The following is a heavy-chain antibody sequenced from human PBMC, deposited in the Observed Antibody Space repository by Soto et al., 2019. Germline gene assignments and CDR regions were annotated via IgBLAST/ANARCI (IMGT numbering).Heavy chain of an antibody. J-gene: IGHJ5*02. CDR3: ARDSSGYYWFDP. Sequence: PSETLSLTCAVSGFSISSGYFWGWIRQPPGQGPEWLGSIYHSGTTYYNPSVKGRVTISVDTSKNQSSLKMSSVTAADTAVYYWARDSSGYYWFDPWGQGTLVTVS. V-gene: IGHV4-38-2*02. D-gene: IGHD3-22*01. CDR2: IYHSGTT. CDR1: GFSISSGYF.